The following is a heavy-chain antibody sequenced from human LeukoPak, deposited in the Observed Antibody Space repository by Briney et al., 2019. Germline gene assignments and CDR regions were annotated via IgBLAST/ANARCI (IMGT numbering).Heavy chain of an antibody. J-gene: IGHJ4*02. V-gene: IGHV4-34*01. Sequence: SETLSLTCAVYGGSFSGYYWSWIRQPPGKGLEWIGEINHSGSTNYNPSLESRVTISVDTSKNQFSLKLSSVTAADTAVYYCARDIYGSGSSYFDYWGQGTLVTVSS. CDR3: ARDIYGSGSSYFDY. CDR2: INHSGST. D-gene: IGHD1-26*01. CDR1: GGSFSGYY.